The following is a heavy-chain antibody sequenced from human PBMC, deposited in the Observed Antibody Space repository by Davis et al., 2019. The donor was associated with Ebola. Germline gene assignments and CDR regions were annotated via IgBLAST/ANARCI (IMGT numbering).Heavy chain of an antibody. CDR1: GFIFTTYA. J-gene: IGHJ4*02. CDR3: AKDGGDSGIRFDS. Sequence: GESLKIPCLTSGFIFTTYAMHWVRQTPAKGLERVARISDDGKRQKYADSIKGRFTIFRDSAKNSLFLQMNNLRAEDTAVYYCAKDGGDSGIRFDSWGQGTLVTVSS. CDR2: ISDDGKRQ. D-gene: IGHD3-10*01. V-gene: IGHV3-30*04.